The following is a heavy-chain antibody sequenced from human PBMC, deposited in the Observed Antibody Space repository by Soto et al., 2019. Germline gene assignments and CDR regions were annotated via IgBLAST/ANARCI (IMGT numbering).Heavy chain of an antibody. J-gene: IGHJ4*02. CDR1: GGSFSGYY. CDR2: INHSGST. V-gene: IGHV4-34*01. CDR3: ARFKIAAPLDY. Sequence: SKTLSLTCAVYGGSFSGYYWSWIRQPPGKGLEWIGEINHSGSTNYNPSLKSRVTISVDTSKNQFSLKLSSVTAADTAVYYCARFKIAAPLDYWGQGTLVTVSS. D-gene: IGHD6-13*01.